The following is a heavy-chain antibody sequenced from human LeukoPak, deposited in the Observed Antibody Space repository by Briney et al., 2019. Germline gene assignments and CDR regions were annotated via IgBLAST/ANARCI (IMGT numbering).Heavy chain of an antibody. J-gene: IGHJ4*02. CDR3: ARQTGSGLFILP. CDR1: GGSVSSSSHY. V-gene: IGHV4-39*01. CDR2: MYYSGST. D-gene: IGHD3/OR15-3a*01. Sequence: SETLSLTCTVSGGSVSSSSHYWGWIRQPPGTGLEWIGSMYYSGSTYYNPSLKSQVSISIDTSKNQFSLRLTSVTAADTAVYYCARQTGSGLFILPGGQGTLVTVSS.